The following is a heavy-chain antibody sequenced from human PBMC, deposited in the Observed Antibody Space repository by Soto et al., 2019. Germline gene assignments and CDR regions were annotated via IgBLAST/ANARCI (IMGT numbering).Heavy chain of an antibody. CDR2: IYYSGST. Sequence: SETLSLTCTVSGGSVSSGSYYWSWIRQPPGKGLEWIGYIYYSGSTNYNPSLKSRVTISVDTSKNQFSLKLSSVTAADTAVYYCARDIENYYDSSGYYIWGQGTRVTV. CDR3: ARDIENYYDSSGYYI. V-gene: IGHV4-61*01. CDR1: GGSVSSGSYY. J-gene: IGHJ3*02. D-gene: IGHD3-22*01.